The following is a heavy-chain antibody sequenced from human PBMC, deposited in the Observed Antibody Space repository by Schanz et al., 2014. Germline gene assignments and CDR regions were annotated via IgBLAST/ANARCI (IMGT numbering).Heavy chain of an antibody. D-gene: IGHD3-16*01. Sequence: EVQLVESGGGLVQPGRSLRLSCAASGFTFDDYAMHWVRQAPGKGLEWVSGISWNSGSIGYADSVKGRFTIARDDAKNALYLQMNSLRAEDTALYYCAKDRQNRVNRVGYYYGMDVWGQGPTVTVSS. CDR2: ISWNSGSI. J-gene: IGHJ6*02. V-gene: IGHV3-9*01. CDR1: GFTFDDYA. CDR3: AKDRQNRVNRVGYYYGMDV.